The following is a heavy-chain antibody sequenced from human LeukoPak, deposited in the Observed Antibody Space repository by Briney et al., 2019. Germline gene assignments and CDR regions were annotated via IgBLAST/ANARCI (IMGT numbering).Heavy chain of an antibody. Sequence: GGSLRLSCAASGFTFSNAWMSWVRQAPGKGLEWVGRIKSKTDGGTTDYAAPVKGRFTISRDDSKNTLYLQMNSPKTEDTAVYYCTTDRRTSSSGGSLPNYYYYGMDVWGQGTTVTVSS. CDR2: IKSKTDGGTT. CDR1: GFTFSNAW. V-gene: IGHV3-15*01. D-gene: IGHD2-15*01. J-gene: IGHJ6*02. CDR3: TTDRRTSSSGGSLPNYYYYGMDV.